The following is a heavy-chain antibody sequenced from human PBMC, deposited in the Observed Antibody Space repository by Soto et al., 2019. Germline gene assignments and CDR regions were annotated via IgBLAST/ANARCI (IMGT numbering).Heavy chain of an antibody. CDR3: ASLYYYHMSV. CDR2: INHSGST. J-gene: IGHJ6*03. V-gene: IGHV4-34*01. Sequence: SETLSLTCAVYGGSFSGYYWSWIRQPPGKGLEWIGEINHSGSTNYNPSLKSRVTISVDTSKNQFSLKLSSVTAADTAVYYCASLYYYHMSVWGKGTTVPVSS. CDR1: GGSFSGYY.